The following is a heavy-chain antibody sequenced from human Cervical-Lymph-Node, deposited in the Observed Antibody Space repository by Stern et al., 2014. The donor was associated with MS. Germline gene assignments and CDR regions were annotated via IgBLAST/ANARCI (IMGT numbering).Heavy chain of an antibody. Sequence: VQLVESGGGLVEPGGSLRLSCAASGFTFSNYVMHWVRQAPGKGLEWVSSITSSSGFIHYADAVKGRFTISRDNAKNSLYLQMNSLRVEDTAVYYCAREGVSVIRGVITRPCDSWGQGTLVTVSS. D-gene: IGHD3-10*01. CDR3: AREGVSVIRGVITRPCDS. CDR2: ITSSSGFI. V-gene: IGHV3-21*01. J-gene: IGHJ4*02. CDR1: GFTFSNYV.